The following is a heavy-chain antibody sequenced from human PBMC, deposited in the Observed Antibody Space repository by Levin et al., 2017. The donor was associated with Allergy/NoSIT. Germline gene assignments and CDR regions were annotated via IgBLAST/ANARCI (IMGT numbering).Heavy chain of an antibody. CDR3: ARAPPRYYDFWSGYLRHDAFDI. V-gene: IGHV4-59*01. CDR2: IYYSGST. J-gene: IGHJ3*02. Sequence: SETLSLTCTVSGGSISSYYWSWIRQPPGKGLEWIGYIYYSGSTNYNPSLKSRVTISVDTSKNQFSLKLSSVTAADTAVYYCARAPPRYYDFWSGYLRHDAFDIWGQGTMVTVSS. CDR1: GGSISSYY. D-gene: IGHD3-3*01.